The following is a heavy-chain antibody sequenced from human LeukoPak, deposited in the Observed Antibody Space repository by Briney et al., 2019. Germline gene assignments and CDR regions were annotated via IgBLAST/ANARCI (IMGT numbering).Heavy chain of an antibody. J-gene: IGHJ4*02. V-gene: IGHV4-39*01. Sequence: PSETLSLTCTVSGGSISSSSYYWGWIRQPPGKGREWIGSIYYSGSTYYNPSLKSRVTISVDTSKNQFSLKLSSVTAADTAVYYCARSGVVIIRPDYWGQGTLVTVSS. D-gene: IGHD3-3*01. CDR1: GGSISSSSYY. CDR3: ARSGVVIIRPDY. CDR2: IYYSGST.